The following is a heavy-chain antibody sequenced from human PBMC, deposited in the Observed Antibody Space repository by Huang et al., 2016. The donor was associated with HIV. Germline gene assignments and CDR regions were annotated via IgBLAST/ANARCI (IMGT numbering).Heavy chain of an antibody. J-gene: IGHJ4*02. CDR2: IYPGDSDT. CDR1: GYRFTNYW. CDR3: ARPLLGYSNGYYFDN. Sequence: EVQLVQSGAVVKKPGESLKISCKGSGYRFTNYWIGWVRQMPGKGREWMGIIYPGDSDTKYSPSFQGQVTISADKSVSTAYLQWSRLKASDSAVYYCARPLLGYSNGYYFDNWGQGTLVTVSS. V-gene: IGHV5-51*03. D-gene: IGHD5-18*01.